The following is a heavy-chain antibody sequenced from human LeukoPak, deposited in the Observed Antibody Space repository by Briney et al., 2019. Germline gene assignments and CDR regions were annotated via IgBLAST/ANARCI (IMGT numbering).Heavy chain of an antibody. CDR3: ARGVEPLAANTLAY. CDR2: LYSDGNT. Sequence: GGSLRLSCAAAGFTVITNDMTWVRQAQGKGLEWVSVLYSDGNTKYADSVQGRFTISRDNSKNTLYLEMNSLSPDDTAVYYCARGVEPLAANTLAYWGQGTLVTVSS. CDR1: GFTVITND. D-gene: IGHD1-14*01. J-gene: IGHJ4*02. V-gene: IGHV3-53*01.